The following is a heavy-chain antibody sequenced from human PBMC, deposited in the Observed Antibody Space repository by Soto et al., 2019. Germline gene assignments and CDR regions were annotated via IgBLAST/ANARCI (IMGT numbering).Heavy chain of an antibody. V-gene: IGHV4-31*11. CDR1: GASISSDAYH. Sequence: SETLSLTCAVSGASISSDAYHWSWIRQHPGKGLEWVGFISSRGRTYYNPSLKSRLTISADTSKSQFSLHLTSVTAADTAMYFCARYRFTGTWPKFDYWGQGTLVTVSS. CDR3: ARYRFTGTWPKFDY. CDR2: ISSRGRT. J-gene: IGHJ4*02. D-gene: IGHD3-16*02.